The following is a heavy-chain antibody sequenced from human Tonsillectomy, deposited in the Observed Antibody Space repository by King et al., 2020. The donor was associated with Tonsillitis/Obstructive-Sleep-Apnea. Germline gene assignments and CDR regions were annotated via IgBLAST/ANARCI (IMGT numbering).Heavy chain of an antibody. CDR1: GFSLSTNGLG. CDR3: AHPSVLTPSFVY. Sequence: ITLKESGPTLVKPTQTLTLTCSFSGFSLSTNGLGVGWVRQPPGKALECLALIYWNENKRYSPSLESSLTITKETSKNQVVLTMTDVDPVDTATYYCAHPSVLTPSFVYWGQGTLVIVSS. D-gene: IGHD4/OR15-4a*01. CDR2: IYWNENK. V-gene: IGHV2-5*01. J-gene: IGHJ4*02.